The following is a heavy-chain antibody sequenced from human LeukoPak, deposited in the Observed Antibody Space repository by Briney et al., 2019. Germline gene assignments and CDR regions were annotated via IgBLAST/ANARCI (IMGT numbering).Heavy chain of an antibody. Sequence: RPGGSLRLSCAASGFTFDDYAMHWVRQAPGKGLEWVSGISWNSGSIGYADSVKGRFTISRDNAKNSLYLQMNSLRAEDTALYYCAKDRGGSSELGDAFDVWGQGTMVRVSS. CDR1: GFTFDDYA. V-gene: IGHV3-9*01. J-gene: IGHJ3*01. D-gene: IGHD1-26*01. CDR2: ISWNSGSI. CDR3: AKDRGGSSELGDAFDV.